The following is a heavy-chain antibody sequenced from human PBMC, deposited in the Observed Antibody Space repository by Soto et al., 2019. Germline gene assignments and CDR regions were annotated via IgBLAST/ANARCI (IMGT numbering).Heavy chain of an antibody. CDR1: GFIVSNTY. CDR3: AREPRYCRGGSCSITGDAYDI. J-gene: IGHJ3*02. V-gene: IGHV3-66*01. CDR2: ISNRGDT. D-gene: IGHD2-15*01. Sequence: QPGGSLRLSCTASGFIVSNTYVNWVRQAPGKGLEWVSVISNRGDTHYADSVRGRFSLSRDISDNTLHLQMNNLRVEDTAVYYCAREPRYCRGGSCSITGDAYDIWGQETMVTVSS.